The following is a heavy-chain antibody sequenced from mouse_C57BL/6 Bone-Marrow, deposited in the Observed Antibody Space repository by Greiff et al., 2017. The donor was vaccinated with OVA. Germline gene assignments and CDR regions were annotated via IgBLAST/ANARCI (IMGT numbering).Heavy chain of an antibody. V-gene: IGHV1-62-2*01. D-gene: IGHD1-1*01. CDR2: FYPGSGSI. J-gene: IGHJ1*03. Sequence: VQLQESGAELVKPGASVKLSCKASGYTFTEYTIHWVKQRSGQGLEWIGWFYPGSGSIKYNEKFKDKATLTADKSSSTVYMELSRLTSEDSAVYFCARHLHYYGSSPNWYFDVWGTGTTVTVSS. CDR3: ARHLHYYGSSPNWYFDV. CDR1: GYTFTEYT.